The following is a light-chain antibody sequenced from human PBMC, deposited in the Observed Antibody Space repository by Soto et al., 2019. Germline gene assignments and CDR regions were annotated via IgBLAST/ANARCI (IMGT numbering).Light chain of an antibody. CDR2: TDN. CDR3: GVWDERLNGYV. Sequence: QSVLTQPPSASGTPGQRVTISCSGGSSNIGINTVNWYQQLPGTAPKVLIHTDNERPSGAPEPFSGSKSGTSASLAINGLQSGDEADYYCGVWDERLNGYVVVNATKLTV. J-gene: IGLJ1*01. V-gene: IGLV1-44*01. CDR1: SSNIGINT.